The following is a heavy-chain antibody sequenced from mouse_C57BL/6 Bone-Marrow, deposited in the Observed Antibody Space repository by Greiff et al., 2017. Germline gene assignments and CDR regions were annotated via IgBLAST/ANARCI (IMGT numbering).Heavy chain of an antibody. J-gene: IGHJ3*01. CDR2: IDPENGDT. D-gene: IGHD2-4*01. CDR1: GFNIKDDY. CDR3: TTHCDYLWFAY. V-gene: IGHV14-4*01. Sequence: VQLQQSGAELVRPGASVKLSCTASGFNIKDDYMHWVKQRPEQGLEWIGWIDPENGDTAYASKFQGKAAITAATSSNTAYLQLSRLASEDNAVYYCTTHCDYLWFAYWGAGRLVSV.